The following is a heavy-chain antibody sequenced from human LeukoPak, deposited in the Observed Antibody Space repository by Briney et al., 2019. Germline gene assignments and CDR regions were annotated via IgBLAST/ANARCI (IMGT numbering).Heavy chain of an antibody. J-gene: IGHJ4*02. D-gene: IGHD6-13*01. CDR3: ARNLIPEQLVLNL. V-gene: IGHV4-59*01. CDR2: TYYSWST. Sequence: ETLSLTCTVSGGSISSYYWSWIRQPPGKGLDWIGYTYYSWSTDYNPSLKSRITMSVDTPKNQFSLNLRSVTPEDTAVYYCARNLIPEQLVLNLWGQETLVTVSS. CDR1: GGSISSYY.